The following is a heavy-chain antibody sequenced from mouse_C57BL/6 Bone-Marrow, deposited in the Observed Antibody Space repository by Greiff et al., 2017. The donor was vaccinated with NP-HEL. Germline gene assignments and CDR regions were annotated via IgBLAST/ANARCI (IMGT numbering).Heavy chain of an antibody. Sequence: VQLQQSGAELVKPGASVKISCKASGYAFSSYWMNWVKQRPGKGLEWIGQIYPGDGDTNYNGKFKGKATLTADKSSSTAYMQLSSLTSEDSAVYFCARGGYGSSYSWFAYWGQGTLVTVSA. CDR1: GYAFSSYW. V-gene: IGHV1-80*01. J-gene: IGHJ3*01. CDR3: ARGGYGSSYSWFAY. D-gene: IGHD1-1*01. CDR2: IYPGDGDT.